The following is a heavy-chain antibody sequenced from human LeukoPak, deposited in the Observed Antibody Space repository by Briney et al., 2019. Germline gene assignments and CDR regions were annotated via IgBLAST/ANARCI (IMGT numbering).Heavy chain of an antibody. J-gene: IGHJ6*03. CDR1: GYTFTSYG. Sequence: ASVKVSCKASGYTFTSYGISWVRQAPGQGLEWMGWISAYNGNTNYAQKLQGRVTMTTDTSTSTAYMELRSLRSDDTAVYYCARTGYYEGAYYYYYMDVWGKGTTVTISS. V-gene: IGHV1-18*01. D-gene: IGHD3-9*01. CDR2: ISAYNGNT. CDR3: ARTGYYEGAYYYYYMDV.